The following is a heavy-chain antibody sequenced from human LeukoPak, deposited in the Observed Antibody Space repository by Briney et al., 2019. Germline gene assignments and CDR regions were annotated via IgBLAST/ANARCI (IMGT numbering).Heavy chain of an antibody. J-gene: IGHJ4*02. D-gene: IGHD3-9*01. CDR2: INITTGNP. V-gene: IGHV7-4-1*02. CDR3: ARGHDTTGYFAY. CDR1: GYTFTTFP. Sequence: GASVKVSCKPSGYTFTTFPINWVRQAPGQGLEWMGWINITTGNPTYAQGLTGQFVFSLDTSVSTAYLQITSLKTEDIGVYYCARGHDTTGYFAYWGQGSLVTVSS.